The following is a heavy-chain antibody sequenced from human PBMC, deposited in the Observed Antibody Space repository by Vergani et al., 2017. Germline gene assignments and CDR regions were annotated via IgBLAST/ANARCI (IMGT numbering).Heavy chain of an antibody. CDR1: GYSLTELT. Sequence: QVQLVQSGSEVRKPGASVKVSCQVSGYSLTELTIHWVRQAPGKGLEWMGGFDPEHGEVTFARHIQGRVTMTEDRSTDTAYMELSSLRPEDTALYYCAIVTEYYDSSGYYLDYWGQGTLVTVSS. CDR2: FDPEHGEV. J-gene: IGHJ4*02. CDR3: AIVTEYYDSSGYYLDY. V-gene: IGHV1-24*01. D-gene: IGHD3-22*01.